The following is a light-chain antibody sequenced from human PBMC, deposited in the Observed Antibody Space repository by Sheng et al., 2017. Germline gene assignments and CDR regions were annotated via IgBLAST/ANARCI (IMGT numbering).Light chain of an antibody. J-gene: IGKJ2*01. CDR3: QQYGSSPMYT. Sequence: EIVLTQSPGTLSMPPGERVTLSCRASQSVGGSYLAWYQQIPGQAPRLLIYGASTRATDIPARFSGSGSGTEFTLTISSLQSEDFAVYYCQQYGSSPMYTFGQGPSWRSN. V-gene: IGKV3-20*01. CDR1: QSVGGSY. CDR2: GAS.